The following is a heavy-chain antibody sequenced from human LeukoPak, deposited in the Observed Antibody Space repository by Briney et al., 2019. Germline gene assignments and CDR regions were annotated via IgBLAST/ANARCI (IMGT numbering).Heavy chain of an antibody. Sequence: GGSLRLSCAASGFTFSTYSMNWVRQAPGKGLEWVSFIYTSGTYIYYGDSMKGSFIISRDNEKNSLYIQMNGLRAEDTAVYYCARARSITRLRGVATSDGFDIWGQGTMVAVST. J-gene: IGHJ3*02. CDR1: GFTFSTYS. D-gene: IGHD3-10*01. V-gene: IGHV3-21*01. CDR2: IYTSGTYI. CDR3: ARARSITRLRGVATSDGFDI.